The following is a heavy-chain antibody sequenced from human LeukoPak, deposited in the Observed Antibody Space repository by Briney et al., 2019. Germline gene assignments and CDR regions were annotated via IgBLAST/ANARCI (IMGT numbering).Heavy chain of an antibody. V-gene: IGHV3-23*01. J-gene: IGHJ4*02. CDR1: GFTFSNYA. CDR3: AKNQGQWLVPVDY. D-gene: IGHD6-19*01. Sequence: PGGSLRLSCAASGFTFSNYAMSWVRQAPEKGLEWVSSMSGSGGSTYYADSVKGRFTISRDNSKNTLYLQMNNLRAEDTALYYCAKNQGQWLVPVDYWGQGTLVTVSS. CDR2: MSGSGGST.